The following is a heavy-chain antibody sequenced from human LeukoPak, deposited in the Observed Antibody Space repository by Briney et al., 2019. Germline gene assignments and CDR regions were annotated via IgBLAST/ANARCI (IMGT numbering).Heavy chain of an antibody. D-gene: IGHD2-2*01. J-gene: IGHJ6*02. CDR1: GYTFTSYY. Sequence: ASVNVSCKASGYTFTSYYMHWVRQAPGQGLEWMGIINPSGGSTSYAQKFQGRVTMTRDTSTSTVYMELSSLRSEDTAVYYCARGVVPAAPYYYYGMDVWGQGTTVTVSS. CDR3: ARGVVPAAPYYYYGMDV. CDR2: INPSGGST. V-gene: IGHV1-46*01.